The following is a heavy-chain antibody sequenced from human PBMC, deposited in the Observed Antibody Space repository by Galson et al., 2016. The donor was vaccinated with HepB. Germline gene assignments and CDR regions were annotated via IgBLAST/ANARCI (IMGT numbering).Heavy chain of an antibody. CDR3: ARLGGSGSPLYVDFHYYDLDV. CDR1: GYSFTNYW. Sequence: QSGAEVKKPGDSLKISCKGSGYSFTNYWIGWVRQMPGKGLEWMGVIYPGDSDTRYSPSFQGQITISADKSVNTAYVQWSSLKASDTAMYYCARLGGSGSPLYVDFHYYDLDVWGQGTTVTVSS. V-gene: IGHV5-51*01. D-gene: IGHD3-10*01. CDR2: IYPGDSDT. J-gene: IGHJ6*02.